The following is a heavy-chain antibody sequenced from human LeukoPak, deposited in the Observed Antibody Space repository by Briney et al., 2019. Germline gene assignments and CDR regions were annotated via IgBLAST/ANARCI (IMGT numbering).Heavy chain of an antibody. CDR3: AREGSSSWFGSFAFDI. V-gene: IGHV3-30*02. D-gene: IGHD6-13*01. J-gene: IGHJ3*02. CDR1: GFTFSSYW. Sequence: PGGSLRLSCAASGFTFSSYWMSWVRQAPGKGLEGVTFIRYDGSKKYYADSVKGRFTISRDNSKNTLYLQMSSLRAEDTAVYYCAREGSSSWFGSFAFDIWGQGTMVTVSS. CDR2: IRYDGSKK.